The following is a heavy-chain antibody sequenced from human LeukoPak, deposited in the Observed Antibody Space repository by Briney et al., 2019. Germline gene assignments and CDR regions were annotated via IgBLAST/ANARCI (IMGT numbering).Heavy chain of an antibody. CDR2: IYYSGIT. D-gene: IGHD6-19*01. CDR3: ARQVAGSGWGVGGWYFDL. CDR1: GGSISSSNYY. V-gene: IGHV4-39*01. Sequence: PSETLSLTCTVSGGSISSSNYYWAWIRQPPGKGLEWIATIYYSGITYYSPSLQSRVTISVDTSKNQFSLKLSSVTAADTAVYYCARQVAGSGWGVGGWYFDLWGRGTLVTVSS. J-gene: IGHJ2*01.